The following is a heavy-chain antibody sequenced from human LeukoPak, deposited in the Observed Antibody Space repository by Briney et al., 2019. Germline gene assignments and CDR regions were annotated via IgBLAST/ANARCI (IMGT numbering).Heavy chain of an antibody. CDR2: IYYSGST. D-gene: IGHD6-13*01. V-gene: IGHV4-39*01. CDR1: GGSISSSSYY. J-gene: IGHJ4*02. CDR3: ARATGSIAAATSYYFDY. Sequence: SETLSLTCTVSGGSISSSSYYWGWIRQPPGKGLEWIGSIYYSGSTYYNPSLKSRVTISVDTSKNQFSLKLSSVTAADTAVYYCARATGSIAAATSYYFDYWGQGTLVTVSP.